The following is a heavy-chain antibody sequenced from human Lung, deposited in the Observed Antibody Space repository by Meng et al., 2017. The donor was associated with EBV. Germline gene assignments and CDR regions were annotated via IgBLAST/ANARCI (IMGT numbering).Heavy chain of an antibody. CDR2: ISTYTGNT. V-gene: IGHV1-18*01. CDR1: GYRFSDYG. CDR3: TRGLRISFNWPGGGY. Sequence: QVQLVPSGAEVRKPGASVKVSCTASGYRFSDYGIGWVRQAPGQGLEWMGWISTYTGNTNYAQKFQGRVTMTTDTSTTTAYMELRSLRSDDTAVYYCTRGLRISFNWPGGGYWGQGTLVTVSS. J-gene: IGHJ4*02. D-gene: IGHD1-1*01.